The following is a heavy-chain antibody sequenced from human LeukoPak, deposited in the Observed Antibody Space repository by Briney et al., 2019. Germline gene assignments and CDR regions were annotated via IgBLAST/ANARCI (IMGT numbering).Heavy chain of an antibody. CDR1: GFTVSSNY. D-gene: IGHD6-19*01. V-gene: IGHV3-66*02. J-gene: IGHJ4*02. CDR2: LYSGGST. Sequence: GGSLRLSCAASGFTVSSNYISWVRQAPGKGLEWVSVLYSGGSTYYADSVKGRFSVSRDNSKNTLYLQMNSLRTEDTAVYYCARGIPVASTYYFDYWGQGTLVTVSS. CDR3: ARGIPVASTYYFDY.